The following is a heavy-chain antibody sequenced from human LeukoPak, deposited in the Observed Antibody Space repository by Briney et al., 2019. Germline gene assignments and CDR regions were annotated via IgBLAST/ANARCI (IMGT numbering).Heavy chain of an antibody. Sequence: SETLSLTCTVSGDSISTYYWSWIRQPPGKGLEWIGYIYFSGSTNYNPSLKSRVTISVDTSKNQFSLKLSSVTAADTAVYYCARYSASYAMDVWGKGTTVTVSS. CDR1: GDSISTYY. V-gene: IGHV4-59*01. J-gene: IGHJ6*03. CDR3: ARYSASYAMDV. CDR2: IYFSGST. D-gene: IGHD6-13*01.